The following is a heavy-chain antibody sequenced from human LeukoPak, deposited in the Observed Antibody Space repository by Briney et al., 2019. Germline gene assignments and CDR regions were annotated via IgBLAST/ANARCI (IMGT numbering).Heavy chain of an antibody. D-gene: IGHD1-7*01. V-gene: IGHV3-30*18. CDR1: GSTFSTYG. CDR3: AKVSQLELLRYYYHCMDV. Sequence: GGSLRLSCAASGSTFSTYGMHWVRQPPGKGLEWVAVISFDGNHKYYADSVKGRFTISRDNSKNTLYLQMNSLRAEDTAVYYCAKVSQLELLRYYYHCMDVWGKGTTVIVSS. J-gene: IGHJ6*03. CDR2: ISFDGNHK.